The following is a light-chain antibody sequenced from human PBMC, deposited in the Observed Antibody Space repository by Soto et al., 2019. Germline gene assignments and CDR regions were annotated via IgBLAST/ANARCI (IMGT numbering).Light chain of an antibody. Sequence: DIVLPQSPGTLSLSPGERATLSCRASQSVRGTSLAWYQQKPGQAPRLLIYDASSRATGIPDRFSGGGSGTDFTLTISRLEPEYFAVYYCQPYGSSPPITFGQGTRLEIK. V-gene: IGKV3-20*01. CDR2: DAS. CDR3: QPYGSSPPIT. CDR1: QSVRGTS. J-gene: IGKJ5*01.